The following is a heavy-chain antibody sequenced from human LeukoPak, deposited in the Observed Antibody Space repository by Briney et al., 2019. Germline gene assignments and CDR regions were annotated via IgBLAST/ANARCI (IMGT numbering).Heavy chain of an antibody. D-gene: IGHD5-18*01. Sequence: PGGSLRLSCAASGFTFSSYSMSWVRQAPGKGLEWVSSISSSIGYIYYAHSVKGRFTISRDNAKNSLYLQMNSLRAEDTAVYYCARDRRIQLWDYYFDYWGQGTLVTVSS. CDR3: ARDRRIQLWDYYFDY. V-gene: IGHV3-21*01. CDR2: ISSSIGYI. CDR1: GFTFSSYS. J-gene: IGHJ4*02.